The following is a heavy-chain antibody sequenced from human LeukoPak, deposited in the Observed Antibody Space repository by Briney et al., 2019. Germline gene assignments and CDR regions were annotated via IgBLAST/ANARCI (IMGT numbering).Heavy chain of an antibody. D-gene: IGHD6-19*01. Sequence: GGSLRLSCAASGFTFSSYAMYWVRQAPGKGLEWVSGIFGSGGSTHYADSVKGRFTISRDNSKNTVYLQMNSLRTEDTAVYYCAKTTTGYSSGRFPGWPVDYWGQGTLVTVSS. CDR3: AKTTTGYSSGRFPGWPVDY. J-gene: IGHJ4*02. CDR2: IFGSGGST. V-gene: IGHV3-23*01. CDR1: GFTFSSYA.